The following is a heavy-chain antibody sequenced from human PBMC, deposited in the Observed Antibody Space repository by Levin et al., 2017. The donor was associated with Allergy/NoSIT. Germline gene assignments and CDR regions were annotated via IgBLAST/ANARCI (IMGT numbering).Heavy chain of an antibody. J-gene: IGHJ6*02. Sequence: SETLSLTCAISGASVSSNSVAWNWIRQSPSRGLEWLGRTYYRSKWYNDYAVSVKSRITIKPDTSKNQFSLHLNSVTPEDTAVYYCARDRVVVVPGASDGMDVWGQGITVTVSS. V-gene: IGHV6-1*01. CDR2: TYYRSKWYN. CDR1: GASVSSNSVA. D-gene: IGHD2-15*01. CDR3: ARDRVVVVPGASDGMDV.